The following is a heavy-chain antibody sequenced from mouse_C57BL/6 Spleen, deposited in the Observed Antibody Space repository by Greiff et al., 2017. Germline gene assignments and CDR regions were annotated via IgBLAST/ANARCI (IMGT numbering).Heavy chain of an antibody. CDR1: GYTFTSYW. V-gene: IGHV1-52*01. J-gene: IGHJ1*03. CDR3: ARSGGGLYWYFGG. Sequence: VQLQQPGAELVRPGSSVKLSCKASGYTFTSYWLHWVKQRPLQGLEWIGNIDPSDSDPHYNQKFQDKATLTVDNSSSTAYLQLSSLTSADSAVAYCARSGGGLYWYFGGRGTGTTVTVS. D-gene: IGHD1-1*02. CDR2: IDPSDSDP.